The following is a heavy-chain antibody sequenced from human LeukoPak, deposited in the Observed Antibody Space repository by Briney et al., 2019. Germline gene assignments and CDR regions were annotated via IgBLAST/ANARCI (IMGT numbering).Heavy chain of an antibody. CDR2: INHSGST. Sequence: SETLSLTCAVFGGSFSGYYWSWIRQPPGKGLEWIGEINHSGSTYYNPSLKSRVTISVDTSKNQFSLKLSSVTAADTAVYYCARVRYYDSSGYYYDYYYMDVWGKGTTVTVSS. V-gene: IGHV4-34*01. CDR1: GGSFSGYY. J-gene: IGHJ6*03. CDR3: ARVRYYDSSGYYYDYYYMDV. D-gene: IGHD3-22*01.